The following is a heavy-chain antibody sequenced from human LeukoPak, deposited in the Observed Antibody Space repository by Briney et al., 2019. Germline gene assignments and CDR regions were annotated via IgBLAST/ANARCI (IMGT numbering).Heavy chain of an antibody. CDR1: GYTFTGYY. CDR2: INPNSGGT. V-gene: IGHV1-2*06. J-gene: IGHJ5*02. CDR3: ARGGSYVILTGYGYNWFDP. Sequence: ASVKVSCKASGYTFTGYYMHWVRQAPGQGLEWMGRINPNSGGTNYAQKFQGRVTMTRDTSISTAYMELSRLRSDDTAVYYCARGGSYVILTGYGYNWFDPWGQGTLVTVSS. D-gene: IGHD3-9*01.